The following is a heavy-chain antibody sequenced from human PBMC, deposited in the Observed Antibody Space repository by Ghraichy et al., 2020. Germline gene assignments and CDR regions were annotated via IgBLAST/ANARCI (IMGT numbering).Heavy chain of an antibody. V-gene: IGHV3-53*01. J-gene: IGHJ3*02. Sequence: GSLRLSCVDSGFTVRSNYMSWVRQSPGKGLEWVSVIFNGGSTYYADSVKGRFTISRDTSKNTLYLHLSSHRVEDTAVYYCVSDFWSGDAFDIWGQGTMVTVSS. CDR2: IFNGGST. D-gene: IGHD3-3*01. CDR3: VSDFWSGDAFDI. CDR1: GFTVRSNY.